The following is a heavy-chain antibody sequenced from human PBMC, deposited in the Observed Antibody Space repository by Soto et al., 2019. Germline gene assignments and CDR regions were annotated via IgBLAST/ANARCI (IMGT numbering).Heavy chain of an antibody. CDR3: ARDRAESYGSGRGNAFDI. J-gene: IGHJ3*02. CDR1: GYTFTSYA. CDR2: INAGNGNT. D-gene: IGHD3-10*01. V-gene: IGHV1-3*01. Sequence: QVQLVQSGAEVKKPGASVKVSCKASGYTFTSYAMHWVRQAPGQRLEWMGWINAGNGNTKYSQKFQGRVTITRDTSASTAYMELSSLRSEDTAVYYCARDRAESYGSGRGNAFDIWGQGTMVTVSS.